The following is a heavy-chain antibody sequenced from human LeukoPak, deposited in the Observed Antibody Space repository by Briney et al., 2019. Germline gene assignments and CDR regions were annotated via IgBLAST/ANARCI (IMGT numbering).Heavy chain of an antibody. Sequence: GASVKVSCKASGYTFTSYGISWVRQAPGQGLEWMGWISAYNGNTNYAQKLQGRVTMTTDTSTSTAYMELRSLRSDATAVYYCARGDYDILSNMDYGMDVWGQGTTVTVSS. CDR2: ISAYNGNT. V-gene: IGHV1-18*01. D-gene: IGHD3-9*01. CDR3: ARGDYDILSNMDYGMDV. J-gene: IGHJ6*02. CDR1: GYTFTSYG.